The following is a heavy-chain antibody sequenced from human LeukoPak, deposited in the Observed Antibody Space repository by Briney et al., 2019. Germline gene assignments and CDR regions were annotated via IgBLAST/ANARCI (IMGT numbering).Heavy chain of an antibody. V-gene: IGHV4-34*01. J-gene: IGHJ3*02. CDR3: ARDWRRNYYDSSGYYAFDI. Sequence: SSETLSLTCAVYGGSFSGYYWSWIRQPPGKGLEWIGEINHSGSTNYNPSLKSRVTISVDTSKNQFSLKLSSVTAADTAVYYCARDWRRNYYDSSGYYAFDIWGQGTMVTVSS. CDR1: GGSFSGYY. CDR2: INHSGST. D-gene: IGHD3-22*01.